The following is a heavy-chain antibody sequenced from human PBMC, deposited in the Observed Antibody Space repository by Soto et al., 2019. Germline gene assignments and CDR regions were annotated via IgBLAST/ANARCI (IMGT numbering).Heavy chain of an antibody. CDR2: VRSRANTYAT. Sequence: EVQLVESGGGLVQPGGSLKLSCAASGFTFSDSAMHWVRQASGKGLEGVGRVRSRANTYATAYGASVKGRFAISRDDSKNTAYLQINSLKTEDTAVYYCARVYDYGGNAHFDYWGQGTLVTVSS. V-gene: IGHV3-73*01. CDR1: GFTFSDSA. J-gene: IGHJ4*02. D-gene: IGHD4-17*01. CDR3: ARVYDYGGNAHFDY.